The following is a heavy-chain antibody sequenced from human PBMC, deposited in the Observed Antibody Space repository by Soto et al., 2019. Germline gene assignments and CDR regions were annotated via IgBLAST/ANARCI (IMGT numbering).Heavy chain of an antibody. CDR3: ARGCNSGAFDI. CDR1: GFTVSSNY. V-gene: IGHV3-53*01. D-gene: IGHD1-20*01. Sequence: GESLKISCAASGFTVSSNYMSWVRQAPGKGLEWVSVIYSGGSTYYADSVKGRFTISRDNSKNTLYLQMNSLRAEDTAVYYCARGCNSGAFDIWGQGTMVTVSS. CDR2: IYSGGST. J-gene: IGHJ3*02.